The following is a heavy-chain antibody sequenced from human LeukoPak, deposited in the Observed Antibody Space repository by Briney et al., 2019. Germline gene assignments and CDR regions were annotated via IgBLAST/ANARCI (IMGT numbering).Heavy chain of an antibody. V-gene: IGHV3-23*01. CDR1: GFTFSSDA. Sequence: GGSLRLSCAASGFTFSSDAMTWVRQAPGKGLEWVSAISGSGGNTNYADSVKGRFTISRDNSKNTLYLQMTSLRAEDTAVYYCAKSIRAYYYMDVWGQGTTVTVSS. CDR2: ISGSGGNT. CDR3: AKSIRAYYYMDV. J-gene: IGHJ6*03.